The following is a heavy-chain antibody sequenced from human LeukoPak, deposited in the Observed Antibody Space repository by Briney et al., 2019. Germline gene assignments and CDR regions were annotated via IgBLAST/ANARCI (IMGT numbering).Heavy chain of an antibody. D-gene: IGHD1-14*01. CDR3: AKELFEGSTGNLAY. CDR2: ISGSGSST. V-gene: IGHV3-23*01. J-gene: IGHJ4*02. Sequence: GGSLRLSCAAAGFTFSSHAMSWVRQAPGKGLEWVSVISGSGSSTYYADSVKGRFTISRDNSKNTLYLQMNSLRAEDTAVYYCAKELFEGSTGNLAYWGQGTLVTVSS. CDR1: GFTFSSHA.